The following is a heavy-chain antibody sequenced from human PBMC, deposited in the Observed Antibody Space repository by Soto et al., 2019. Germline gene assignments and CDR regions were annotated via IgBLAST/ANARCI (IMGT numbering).Heavy chain of an antibody. Sequence: QEQLVQSGAEVKKPGSSVKVSCKASGGLFSSYPISWVRQVPGQGLEWMGGIIPVFQTAYYTQGFQGRVTITADESTNTAYMELSSLRSEDTGIYYCARGGSGYTWFNEFWGQGTLVTVSS. CDR2: IIPVFQTA. D-gene: IGHD3-22*01. CDR1: GGLFSSYP. CDR3: ARGGSGYTWFNEF. V-gene: IGHV1-69*01. J-gene: IGHJ4*02.